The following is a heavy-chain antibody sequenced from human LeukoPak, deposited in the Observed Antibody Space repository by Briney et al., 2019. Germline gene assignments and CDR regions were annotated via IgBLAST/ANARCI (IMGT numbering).Heavy chain of an antibody. D-gene: IGHD2-21*02. CDR2: IYTSRST. J-gene: IGHJ4*02. CDR1: GGSISSYY. Sequence: SETLSLTCTVSGGSISSYYWSWIRQPAGKGLEWIGRIYTSRSTNYNPSLKSRVTMSVDTSKNQFSLKLSSVTAADTAVYYCARETYCGGDCYWIDYWGQGTLVTVSS. V-gene: IGHV4-4*07. CDR3: ARETYCGGDCYWIDY.